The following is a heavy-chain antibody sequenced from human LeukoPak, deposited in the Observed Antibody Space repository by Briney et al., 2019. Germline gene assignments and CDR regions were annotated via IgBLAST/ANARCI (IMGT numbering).Heavy chain of an antibody. CDR3: ARGSTTWDNWFDP. J-gene: IGHJ5*02. V-gene: IGHV3-74*01. CDR1: GFTFSSHW. Sequence: GGSLRLSCAASGFTFSSHWMHWVRQAPGKGLVWVSRINSDGRRTNYADSVQGRFTISRENAKNTLFLQMNSLRVEDTAVYYCARGSTTWDNWFDPWGQGTLVTVSP. D-gene: IGHD1-14*01. CDR2: INSDGRRT.